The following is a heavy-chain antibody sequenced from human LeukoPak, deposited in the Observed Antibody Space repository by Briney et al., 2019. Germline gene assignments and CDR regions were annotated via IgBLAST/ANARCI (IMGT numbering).Heavy chain of an antibody. D-gene: IGHD3-22*01. CDR3: AKKGDSSDYYYDF. CDR2: IYSGGTT. V-gene: IGHV3-66*01. Sequence: GGSLRLSCAASGFTVSSNYMSWVRQAPGKGLEWVSVIYSGGTTYYADSVKGRFTISRDNSKNTLYLQMNSLRAEDTAVYYCAKKGDSSDYYYDFWGQGTLVTVSS. J-gene: IGHJ4*02. CDR1: GFTVSSNY.